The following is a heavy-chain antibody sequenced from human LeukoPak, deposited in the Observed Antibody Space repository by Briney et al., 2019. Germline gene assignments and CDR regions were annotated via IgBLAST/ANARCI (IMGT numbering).Heavy chain of an antibody. CDR1: GFMFSSYW. V-gene: IGHV3-7*01. CDR2: IKEDGSEK. Sequence: PGGSLRLSCAASGFMFSSYWMSWVRQAPGKGLEWVADIKEDGSEKSYVDSVKGRFTISRDNAKNSLYLQMNSLRSDDTAVYYCARDPYSGAYGDSYYYYMDVWGKGTTVTISS. D-gene: IGHD1-26*01. J-gene: IGHJ6*03. CDR3: ARDPYSGAYGDSYYYYMDV.